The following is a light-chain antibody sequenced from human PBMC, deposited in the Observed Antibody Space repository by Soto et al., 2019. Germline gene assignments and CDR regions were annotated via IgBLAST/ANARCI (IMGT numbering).Light chain of an antibody. CDR3: QQYNNWPRT. J-gene: IGKJ1*01. CDR2: TAS. CDR1: QTVGRN. V-gene: IGKV3-15*01. Sequence: EIVLTQSPGTLSLSPGERATLSCRASQTVGRNLAWYQQKPGQAPRLLIHTASTRAPGIPARFSGSGSGTEFTLTVSSLQSEDFAIYYCQQYNNWPRTFGLGTNVDIK.